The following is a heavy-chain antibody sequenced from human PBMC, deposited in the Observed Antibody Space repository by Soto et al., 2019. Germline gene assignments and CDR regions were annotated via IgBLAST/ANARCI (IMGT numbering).Heavy chain of an antibody. CDR1: GFTFSKVW. CDR2: ISGSGGST. CDR3: AKDRRNIVVPSGDAFDI. V-gene: IGHV3-23*01. Sequence: GGSLRLSCAASGFTFSKVWMSWVRQAPGKGLEWVSAISGSGGSTYYADSVKGRFTISRDNSKNTLYLQMNSLRAEDTAVYYCAKDRRNIVVPSGDAFDIWGQGTMVTVSS. J-gene: IGHJ3*02. D-gene: IGHD2-21*01.